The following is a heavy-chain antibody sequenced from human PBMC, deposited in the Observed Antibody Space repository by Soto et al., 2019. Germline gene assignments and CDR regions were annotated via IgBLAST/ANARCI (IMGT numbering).Heavy chain of an antibody. J-gene: IGHJ5*02. CDR3: ARDVSET. D-gene: IGHD6-19*01. V-gene: IGHV3-7*05. Sequence: EVQLVESGGGLVQPGGSLRLSSEASGFTFSGYWMSWVRQSPGKGLDWVANINLDGSEKYYADSVKGRFTISRDNAKNSLYLQMNSLRAEDTAVYYCARDVSETWGQGTLVTVSS. CDR2: INLDGSEK. CDR1: GFTFSGYW.